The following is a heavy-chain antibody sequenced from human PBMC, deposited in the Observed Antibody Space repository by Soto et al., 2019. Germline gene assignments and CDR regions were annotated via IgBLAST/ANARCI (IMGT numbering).Heavy chain of an antibody. V-gene: IGHV3-30*18. Sequence: LRLSCAASGFTFSSYGMHWVRQAPGKGLEWVAVISYDGSNKYYADSVKGRFTISRDNSKNTLYLQMNSLRAEDTAVYYCAKDRFPYCSGGSCYSGYFDYWGQGTLVTVSS. J-gene: IGHJ4*02. CDR1: GFTFSSYG. CDR2: ISYDGSNK. D-gene: IGHD2-15*01. CDR3: AKDRFPYCSGGSCYSGYFDY.